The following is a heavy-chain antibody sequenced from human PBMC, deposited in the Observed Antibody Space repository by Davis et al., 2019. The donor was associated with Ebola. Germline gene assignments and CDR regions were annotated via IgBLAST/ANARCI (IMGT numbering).Heavy chain of an antibody. J-gene: IGHJ4*02. CDR2: MNPHSGNT. CDR3: ARAQFPTTSDH. D-gene: IGHD1-1*01. Sequence: AASVKVSCKASGYTFTGYHMHWVRQAPGQGLEWMGRMNPHSGNTNYAQNVQGRVTMTTDTSTSTAYMEVGILRSDDTAVYYCARAQFPTTSDHWGQGTLVTVSS. V-gene: IGHV1-18*04. CDR1: GYTFTGYH.